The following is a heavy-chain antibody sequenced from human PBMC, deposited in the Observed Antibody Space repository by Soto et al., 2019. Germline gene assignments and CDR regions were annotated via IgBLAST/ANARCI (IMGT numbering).Heavy chain of an antibody. D-gene: IGHD6-19*01. CDR3: ARDAGIPVVGRGTSFEY. CDR1: GGTFSNYA. V-gene: IGHV1-69*18. CDR2: IIPIFASP. J-gene: IGHJ4*02. Sequence: QVQLVQSGAEVKKPGSSVKVSCKASGGTFSNYAITWVRQAPGQGLEWMGTIIPIFASPRYAQKFQGRVTITADDSTSTTYMDLSRLRSEDTAVYYCARDAGIPVVGRGTSFEYWGQGTRVIVSS.